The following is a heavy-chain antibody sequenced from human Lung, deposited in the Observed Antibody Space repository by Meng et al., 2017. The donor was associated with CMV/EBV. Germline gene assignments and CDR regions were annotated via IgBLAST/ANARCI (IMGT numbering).Heavy chain of an antibody. CDR2: IIPIFGTA. CDR3: ARDRGTIFGVDFDY. J-gene: IGHJ4*02. Sequence: VSCXASGGTFSSYAISWVRQAPGQGLEWMGGIIPIFGTANYAQKFQGRVTITTDESTSTAYMELSSLRSEDTAVYYCARDRGTIFGVDFDYWGQGNXVNGAS. CDR1: GGTFSSYA. D-gene: IGHD3-3*01. V-gene: IGHV1-69*05.